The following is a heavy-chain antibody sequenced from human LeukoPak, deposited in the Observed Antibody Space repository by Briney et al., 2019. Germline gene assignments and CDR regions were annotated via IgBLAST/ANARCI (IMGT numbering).Heavy chain of an antibody. CDR2: INSDGSST. CDR1: GLTFSRYW. V-gene: IGHV3-74*01. J-gene: IGHJ4*02. D-gene: IGHD7-27*01. CDR3: ATLGRVDVADY. Sequence: GGSLRLSCAASGLTFSRYWMHWVRQAPGKGLVWVSRINSDGSSTSYADSVKGRFTISRDSAKNTLYLQMNSLRAEDTAVYYCATLGRVDVADYWGQGTLVTVSS.